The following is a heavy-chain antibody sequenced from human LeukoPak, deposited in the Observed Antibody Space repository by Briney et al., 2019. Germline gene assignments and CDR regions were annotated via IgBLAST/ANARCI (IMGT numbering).Heavy chain of an antibody. CDR2: IYYSGST. CDR1: GGSISSSSHY. J-gene: IGHJ4*02. V-gene: IGHV4-39*07. CDR3: ARGTQVQWLVRFGYFDY. D-gene: IGHD6-19*01. Sequence: SETLSLTCTVSGGSISSSSHYWGWIRQPPGKGLEWIGSIYYSGSTYYNPSLKSRVTISVDTSKNQFSLKLSSVTAADTAVYYCARGTQVQWLVRFGYFDYWGQGTLVTVSS.